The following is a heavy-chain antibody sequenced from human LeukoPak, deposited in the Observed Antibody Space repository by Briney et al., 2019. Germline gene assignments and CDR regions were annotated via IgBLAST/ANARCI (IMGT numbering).Heavy chain of an antibody. V-gene: IGHV3-11*01. Sequence: GGSLRLSCAASGFTFSDYYMSWIRQAPGKGLEWVSYISSSGSTIYYADSVKGRFTISRDNAKNSLYQQMNSLRAEDTAVYYCARDRGYCSSTSCYRILYYYGMDVWGEGTTVTVVS. CDR2: ISSSGSTI. J-gene: IGHJ6*01. CDR3: ARDRGYCSSTSCYRILYYYGMDV. D-gene: IGHD2-2*01. CDR1: GFTFSDYY.